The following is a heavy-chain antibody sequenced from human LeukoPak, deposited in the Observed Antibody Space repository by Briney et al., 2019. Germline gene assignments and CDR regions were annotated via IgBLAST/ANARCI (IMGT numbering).Heavy chain of an antibody. Sequence: ASVKVSCKASGYTFTGYYLHWVRQAPGQGLEWMGRINPNTGGTNHAQKFQGRVTMTRDTSISTAYMELSGLTSDDTAVYYCAREPMVRDLNWFDPWGQGILVTVSS. CDR1: GYTFTGYY. V-gene: IGHV1-2*06. CDR2: INPNTGGT. D-gene: IGHD3-10*01. CDR3: AREPMVRDLNWFDP. J-gene: IGHJ5*02.